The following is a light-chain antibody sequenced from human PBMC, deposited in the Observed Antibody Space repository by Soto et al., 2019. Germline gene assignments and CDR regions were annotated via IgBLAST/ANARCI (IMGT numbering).Light chain of an antibody. Sequence: EIFMTQSPATLSVSPWEIATLSWGASQSVSSDLAWYQQKPGQAPRLLIYGASTRATGIPARFSGSGSGTEFTLTISSLQSEDFAVYYCQQYNNWPPTFGQGTRLEIK. CDR2: GAS. CDR3: QQYNNWPPT. V-gene: IGKV3-15*01. J-gene: IGKJ5*01. CDR1: QSVSSD.